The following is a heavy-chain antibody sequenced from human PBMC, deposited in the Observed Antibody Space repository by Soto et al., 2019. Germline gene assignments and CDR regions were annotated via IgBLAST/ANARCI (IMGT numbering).Heavy chain of an antibody. CDR1: GGSVSSGSYY. CDR3: ASIDSLGYCISTSCYVRNWFDP. CDR2: IYCSGST. V-gene: IGHV4-61*01. Sequence: SETLSLTCTVSGGSVSSGSYYWSWIRQPPGKGLEWIGYIYCSGSTNYNPSLKSRVTISVDTSKNQFSLKLSSVTAADTAVYYCASIDSLGYCISTSCYVRNWFDPWGQGTLVTVSS. D-gene: IGHD2-2*01. J-gene: IGHJ5*02.